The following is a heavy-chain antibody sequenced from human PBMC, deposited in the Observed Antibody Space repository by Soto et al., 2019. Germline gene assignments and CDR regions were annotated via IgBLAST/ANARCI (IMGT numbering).Heavy chain of an antibody. CDR1: GGSISSGSYY. J-gene: IGHJ4*01. CDR2: VSYSRST. Sequence: QVQLQESGPGLVQPSQTLSLTCTVSGGSISSGSYYWSWIRQHPGTGLEWLGHVSYSRSTYYTTSLKSRVTISVETSRTHFSLIVYSVTAADSAVYYCARGVLHWGQGTLVTVSS. V-gene: IGHV4-31*03. CDR3: ARGVLH.